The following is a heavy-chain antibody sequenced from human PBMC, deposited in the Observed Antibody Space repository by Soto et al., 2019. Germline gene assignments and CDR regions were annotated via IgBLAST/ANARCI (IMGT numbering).Heavy chain of an antibody. CDR3: AREWGDIVVVTAIPDNWFDP. V-gene: IGHV1-69*01. J-gene: IGHJ5*02. D-gene: IGHD2-21*02. CDR2: IIPIFGTA. CDR1: VGTVSSCA. Sequence: SVGTVSSCAIGWMRQAHGQGLEWMGGIIPIFGTANYAQKFQGRVTITADESTSTAYMELSSLRSEDTAVYYCAREWGDIVVVTAIPDNWFDPWGQGTLVTVSS.